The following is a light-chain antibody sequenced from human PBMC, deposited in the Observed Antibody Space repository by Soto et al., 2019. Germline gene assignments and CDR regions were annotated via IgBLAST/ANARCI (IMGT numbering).Light chain of an antibody. Sequence: SALTQPASVSGSPGQSIPISCTGTSSDVGGYNYVSWYQQHPGKAPKLMIYEVSNRPSGVSNRFSGSKSGNTASLTLSGLQAEDEADYYCSSYTSSSTPWVFGGGTKLTVL. J-gene: IGLJ3*02. V-gene: IGLV2-14*01. CDR2: EVS. CDR3: SSYTSSSTPWV. CDR1: SSDVGGYNY.